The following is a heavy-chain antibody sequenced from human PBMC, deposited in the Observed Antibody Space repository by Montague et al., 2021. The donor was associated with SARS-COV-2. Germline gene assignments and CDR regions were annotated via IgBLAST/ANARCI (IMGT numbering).Heavy chain of an antibody. CDR1: GGSISSYY. D-gene: IGHD3-3*01. CDR2: IYYSGST. J-gene: IGHJ6*02. V-gene: IGHV4-59*01. Sequence: SETLSLTCTVSGGSISSYYWSWIRQPPGKGLEWIGYIYYSGSTXXXPSXXXRVTISVDTSKKQFSLKLSSVTAADTAVYYCARAGGVRFLGYSMDVWGQGTTVTVSS. CDR3: ARAGGVRFLGYSMDV.